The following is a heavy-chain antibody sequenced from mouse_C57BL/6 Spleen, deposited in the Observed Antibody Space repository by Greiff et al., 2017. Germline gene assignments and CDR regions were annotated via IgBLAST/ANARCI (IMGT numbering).Heavy chain of an antibody. CDR2: IYPRSGNT. CDR1: GYTFTSYG. D-gene: IGHD2-5*01. Sequence: QVQLQQSGAELARPGASVKLSCKASGYTFTSYGISWVKQRTGQGLEWIGEIYPRSGNTYYNEKFKGKATLTADKSSSTAYMELRSLTSEDSAVYFCARKGYYSNYQYYFDYWGQGTTLTVSS. J-gene: IGHJ2*01. V-gene: IGHV1-81*01. CDR3: ARKGYYSNYQYYFDY.